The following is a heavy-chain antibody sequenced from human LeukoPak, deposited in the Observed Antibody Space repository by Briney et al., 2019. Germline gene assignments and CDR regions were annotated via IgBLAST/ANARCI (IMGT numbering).Heavy chain of an antibody. CDR1: GFTFSSYA. V-gene: IGHV3-23*01. J-gene: IGHJ5*02. CDR2: ISDSGGST. CDR3: ARSLLWFGEFDNWFDP. Sequence: PGGSLRLSCAASGFTFSSYAMSWVRQAPGKGLEWVSAISDSGGSTYYADSVKGRFTISRDNSKNTLYLQMNSLRAEDTAVYYCARSLLWFGEFDNWFDPWGQGTLVTVSS. D-gene: IGHD3-10*01.